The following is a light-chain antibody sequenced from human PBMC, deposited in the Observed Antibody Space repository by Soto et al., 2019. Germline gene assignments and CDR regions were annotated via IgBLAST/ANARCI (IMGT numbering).Light chain of an antibody. J-gene: IGLJ1*01. CDR3: SSYAGSTKGV. CDR1: SSDVGGYNY. Sequence: ASECRSRSSTNHYKETSSDVGGYNYVSWYQQHPGKAPKLMIYEVSKRPSGVPDRFSGSKSGNTASLTVSGLQAEDEADYYCSSYAGSTKGVFGTVTKVTVL. V-gene: IGLV2-8*01. CDR2: EVS.